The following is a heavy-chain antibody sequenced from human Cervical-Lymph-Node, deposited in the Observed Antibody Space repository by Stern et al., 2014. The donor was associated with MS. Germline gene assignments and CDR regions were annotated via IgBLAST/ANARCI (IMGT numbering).Heavy chain of an antibody. CDR3: AVAAAGTSWFDP. Sequence: QDQLVQSGGEVKKPGDSVKVSCKASGYTFTSYGISWVRQAPGQGLEWMGWINVHDANTDYAQNLQGRVTMTTDTSTSTAYMELRSLRSDDTALYYCAVAAAGTSWFDPWGQGTLVIVSS. V-gene: IGHV1-18*01. D-gene: IGHD6-13*01. J-gene: IGHJ5*02. CDR1: GYTFTSYG. CDR2: INVHDANT.